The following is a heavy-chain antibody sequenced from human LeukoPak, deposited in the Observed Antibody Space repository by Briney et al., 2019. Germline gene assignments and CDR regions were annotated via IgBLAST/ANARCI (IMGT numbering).Heavy chain of an antibody. V-gene: IGHV3-7*03. CDR2: IKEDGSER. Sequence: GGSLRLSCEGSAFIFGGHWMNWVRQTPGKGLEWVASIKEDGSERQYVDSVKGRFSISRDNTKGSLFLQLNSLRAEDTAVYYCAREGGIAAAGTAFDYWGQGTLVTVSS. J-gene: IGHJ4*02. D-gene: IGHD6-13*01. CDR1: AFIFGGHW. CDR3: AREGGIAAAGTAFDY.